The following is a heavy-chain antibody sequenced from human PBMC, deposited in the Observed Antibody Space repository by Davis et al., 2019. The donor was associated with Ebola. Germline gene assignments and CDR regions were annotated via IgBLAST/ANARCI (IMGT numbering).Heavy chain of an antibody. V-gene: IGHV1-18*01. CDR2: ISTYNDNT. Sequence: AASVKVSCKASGYTFTTYGISWVRQAPGQGLEWMGWISTYNDNTNYAQKLQGRVTMTTDTSTSTAYMELRSLRSDDTAVHYCARDRYCSGGSCYSSYYYGMDVWGQGTTVTVSS. J-gene: IGHJ6*02. CDR1: GYTFTTYG. D-gene: IGHD2-15*01. CDR3: ARDRYCSGGSCYSSYYYGMDV.